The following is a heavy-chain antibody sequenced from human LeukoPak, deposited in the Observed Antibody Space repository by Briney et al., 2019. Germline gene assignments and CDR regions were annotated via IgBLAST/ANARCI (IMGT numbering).Heavy chain of an antibody. CDR2: IYYSGST. V-gene: IGHV4-39*01. CDR1: GGSISSSRYY. J-gene: IGHJ4*02. Sequence: SETLSLTCTVSGGSISSSRYYWGWIRQPPGKGLEWIGSIYYSGSTYYNPSLKSRVTISVDTSKNQFSLKLSSVTAADTAIYYCAKASWVSDANAVLWGQGTQVTVSS. CDR3: AKASWVSDANAVL. D-gene: IGHD6-13*01.